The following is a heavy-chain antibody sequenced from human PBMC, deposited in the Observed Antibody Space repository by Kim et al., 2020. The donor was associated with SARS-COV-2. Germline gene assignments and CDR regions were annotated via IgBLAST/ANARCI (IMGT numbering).Heavy chain of an antibody. Sequence: AQRLQGRVTMTTDTSTSTAYMELRSLRSDDTAVYYCARDTGATTSPNFDYWGQGTLVTVSS. D-gene: IGHD2-2*01. J-gene: IGHJ4*02. CDR3: ARDTGATTSPNFDY. V-gene: IGHV1-18*01.